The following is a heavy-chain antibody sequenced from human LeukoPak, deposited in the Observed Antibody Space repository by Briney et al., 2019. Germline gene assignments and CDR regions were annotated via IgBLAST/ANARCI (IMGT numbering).Heavy chain of an antibody. CDR1: GGSITSSSYY. V-gene: IGHV4-39*02. Sequence: SETLSLTCTVSGGSITSSSYYWGWIRQPPGKGLEWIGSIYYSGSTYYNPSLKSRVTISVDTSRNHFSLKLSSVTAADTAVYYCATLSDPMGWGDDYWGQGTLVTVSS. D-gene: IGHD3-16*01. CDR2: IYYSGST. J-gene: IGHJ4*02. CDR3: ATLSDPMGWGDDY.